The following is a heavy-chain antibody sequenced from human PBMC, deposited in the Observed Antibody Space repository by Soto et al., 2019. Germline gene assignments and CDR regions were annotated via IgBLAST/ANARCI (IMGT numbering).Heavy chain of an antibody. V-gene: IGHV1-69*13. CDR3: ARARDHAYDSSGYGWFDP. J-gene: IGHJ5*02. CDR1: GGTFSSYA. D-gene: IGHD3-22*01. Sequence: VASVKVSCKASGGTFSSYAISWVRQAPGQGLEWMGGIIPIFGTANYAQKFQGRVTITADESTSTAYMELSSLRSEDTAVYYCARARDHAYDSSGYGWFDPWGQGTLVTVSS. CDR2: IIPIFGTA.